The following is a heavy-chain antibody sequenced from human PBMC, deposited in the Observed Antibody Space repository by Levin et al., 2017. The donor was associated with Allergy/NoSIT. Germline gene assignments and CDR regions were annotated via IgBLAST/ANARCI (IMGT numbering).Heavy chain of an antibody. CDR2: ISSSSSYI. V-gene: IGHV3-21*01. D-gene: IGHD1-7*01. CDR3: ARDGRKGTLDY. J-gene: IGHJ4*02. Sequence: LSLPCAASGFTFRSYSMNWVRQAPGKGLEWVSSISSSSSYIYYADSVKGRFTISRDNAKNSLYLQMNSLRAEDTAVYYCARDGRKGTLDYWGQGTLVTVSS. CDR1: GFTFRSYS.